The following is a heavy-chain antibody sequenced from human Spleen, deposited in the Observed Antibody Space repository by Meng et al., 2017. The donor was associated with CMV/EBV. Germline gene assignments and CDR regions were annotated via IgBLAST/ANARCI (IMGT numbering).Heavy chain of an antibody. Sequence: GGSLRLSCAASGFTFSSYWMHWVRQAPGKGLVWVSRINSDGSSTSYADSVKGRFTISRDNAKNTLYLQMNSLRAEDTAVYYCARASMDCSSTSCPTPDYYYYYGMDVWGQGTTVTVSS. V-gene: IGHV3-74*01. CDR2: INSDGSST. CDR1: GFTFSSYW. J-gene: IGHJ6*02. CDR3: ARASMDCSSTSCPTPDYYYYYGMDV. D-gene: IGHD2-2*01.